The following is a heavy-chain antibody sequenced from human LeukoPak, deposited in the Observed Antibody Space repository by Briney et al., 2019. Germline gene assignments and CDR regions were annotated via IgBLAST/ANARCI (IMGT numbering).Heavy chain of an antibody. CDR3: ARGSGGDADY. D-gene: IGHD2-21*02. Sequence: PGGSLRLSCAASGCTFSSYWMHWVRQAPGKGLVWVSRIDSDGSSTSYADSVKGRFTIPRDNAKNTLYLQMNSLGAEDTAVYYCARGSGGDADYWGQGTLVTVSS. J-gene: IGHJ4*02. V-gene: IGHV3-74*01. CDR1: GCTFSSYW. CDR2: IDSDGSST.